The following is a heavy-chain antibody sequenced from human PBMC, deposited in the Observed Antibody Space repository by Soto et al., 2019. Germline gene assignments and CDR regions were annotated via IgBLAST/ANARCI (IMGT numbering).Heavy chain of an antibody. CDR1: GYTFTSYY. J-gene: IGHJ6*02. D-gene: IGHD3-22*01. CDR2: INPSGGST. Sequence: ASVKVSCKASGYTFTSYYMHWVRQAPGQGLEWMGIINPSGGSTSYAQKFQGRVTMTRDTSTSTVYMELSSLRSEDTAVYYCARDYYYDSSGYRYYYYGMDVWGQGTTVTVSS. CDR3: ARDYYYDSSGYRYYYYGMDV. V-gene: IGHV1-46*01.